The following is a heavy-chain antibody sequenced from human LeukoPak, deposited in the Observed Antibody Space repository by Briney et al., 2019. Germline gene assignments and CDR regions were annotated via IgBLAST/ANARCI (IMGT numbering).Heavy chain of an antibody. Sequence: SETLSLTCTVSGGSMSSYYWSWIRQPPGKGLEWIGYIYYTGSTNYNPSLKSRVTISVDTSKNQFSLKLSSVTAADTAVYYCARGRYDSSGYYYHYWGQGTLVTVSS. CDR1: GGSMSSYY. V-gene: IGHV4-59*01. CDR3: ARGRYDSSGYYYHY. CDR2: IYYTGST. J-gene: IGHJ4*02. D-gene: IGHD3-22*01.